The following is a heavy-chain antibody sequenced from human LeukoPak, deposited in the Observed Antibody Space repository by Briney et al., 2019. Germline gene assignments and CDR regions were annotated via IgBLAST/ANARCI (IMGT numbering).Heavy chain of an antibody. Sequence: GGSLRLSCAASGFTFSSYEMNWVRQAPGKGLEWVSYISSSCITIYYADSGKGGFTISRDNAKNSLYLKMNSLRAEDTAVYYCASRAPVRGVKGGGYWGQGTLVTVSS. CDR2: ISSSCITI. V-gene: IGHV3-48*03. J-gene: IGHJ4*02. D-gene: IGHD3-10*01. CDR3: ASRAPVRGVKGGGY. CDR1: GFTFSSYE.